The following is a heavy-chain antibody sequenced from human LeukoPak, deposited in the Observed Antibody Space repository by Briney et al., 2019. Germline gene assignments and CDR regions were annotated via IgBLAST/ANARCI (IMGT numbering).Heavy chain of an antibody. Sequence: PGGSLRLSGAASGITFSSYGMHWVRQAPGKGLGWVAFIRYDGSNKYHAESMKGRFTSSRDNSKNTLYLQMNSLRAEDTAVYYCANPPRDNYDFWSGYHYDYWGQGTLVTVSS. D-gene: IGHD3-3*01. J-gene: IGHJ4*02. V-gene: IGHV3-30*02. CDR1: GITFSSYG. CDR2: IRYDGSNK. CDR3: ANPPRDNYDFWSGYHYDY.